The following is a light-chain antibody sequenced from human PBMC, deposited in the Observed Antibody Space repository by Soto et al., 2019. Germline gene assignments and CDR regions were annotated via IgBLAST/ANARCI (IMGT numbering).Light chain of an antibody. J-gene: IGKJ2*01. CDR1: QSISSY. V-gene: IGKV1-39*01. CDR2: AAS. Sequence: DIQMTQSPSSLSASVGDRVTITCRASQSISSYLHWYQQKPGKAPKLLIYAASSLESGVPPRFSGSGSGTDFTLTISSQQPEDFATYYCQQSYSTPYTFCQGTKLEIK. CDR3: QQSYSTPYT.